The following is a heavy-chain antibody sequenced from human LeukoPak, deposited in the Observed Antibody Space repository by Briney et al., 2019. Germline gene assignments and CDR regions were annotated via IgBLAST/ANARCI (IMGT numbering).Heavy chain of an antibody. V-gene: IGHV3-15*01. CDR1: GFTFSNAW. CDR2: IKSKTDGGII. CDR3: TTPFFVVPSS. D-gene: IGHD3-16*02. J-gene: IGHJ5*02. Sequence: GGSLRLSCAASGFTFSNAWMSWVRQAPGKGLEWVGRIKSKTDGGIIDYAAPVKGRFTISRDDSKKTLYLQMNSLKTEDTAVYYCTTPFFVVPSSWGQGTLVTVSS.